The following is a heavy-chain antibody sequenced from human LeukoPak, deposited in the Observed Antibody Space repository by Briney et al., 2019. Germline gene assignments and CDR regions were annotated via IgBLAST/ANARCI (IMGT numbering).Heavy chain of an antibody. V-gene: IGHV3-30*02. CDR1: GFTFSNYG. D-gene: IGHD1-26*01. Sequence: GGSLRLSCAASGFTFSNYGIHWVRQAPGKGLEWVAFIRFDGSRKYYADSVKGRFTISRDNSKNTLYLQMNSLRAEDTAVYYCAKSPQRVGATSFDYWGQGTLVTVSS. CDR3: AKSPQRVGATSFDY. CDR2: IRFDGSRK. J-gene: IGHJ4*02.